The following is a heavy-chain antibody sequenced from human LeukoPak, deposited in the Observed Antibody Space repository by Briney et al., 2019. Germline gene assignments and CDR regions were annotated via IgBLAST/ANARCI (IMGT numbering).Heavy chain of an antibody. CDR3: ARVHSTGYESATLDY. D-gene: IGHD5-12*01. CDR2: IYHTGST. V-gene: IGHV4-4*02. Sequence: SETLSLTCAVSGGSISSNNWWSWVRQTPGKGLEWIGEIYHTGSTYYSPSLKSRVSMSVHKSNNHFSLNLSSVTAADTAVYYCARVHSTGYESATLDYWGQGTLVTVSS. CDR1: GGSISSNNW. J-gene: IGHJ4*02.